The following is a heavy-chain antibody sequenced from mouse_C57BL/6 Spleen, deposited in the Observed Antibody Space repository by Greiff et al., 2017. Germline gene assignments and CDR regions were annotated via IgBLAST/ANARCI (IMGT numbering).Heavy chain of an antibody. CDR1: GYTFTSYW. CDR2: IYPGNSDT. Sequence: EVQLQQSGTVLARPGASVKMSCKTSGYTFTSYWMHWVKQRPGQGLEWIGAIYPGNSDTSYNQKFKGKAKLTAVTSASTAYMELSSLTNEDSAVYYCTGSGGGLFYDYGYAMDYWGQGTSVTVSS. D-gene: IGHD2-4*01. CDR3: TGSGGGLFYDYGYAMDY. J-gene: IGHJ4*01. V-gene: IGHV1-5*01.